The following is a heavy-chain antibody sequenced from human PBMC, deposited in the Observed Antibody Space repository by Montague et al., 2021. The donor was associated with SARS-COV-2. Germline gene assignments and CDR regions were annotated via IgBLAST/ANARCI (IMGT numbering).Heavy chain of an antibody. CDR1: GFAFSSYW. V-gene: IGHV3-7*03. D-gene: IGHD3-10*01. Sequence: SLRLSCAASGFAFSSYWMTWVRQAPGKGLGWVANIKQDGSGEYYMDSVKGRFTISRDNGKNSLYLQMNSLRAEDTAVYYCASTGSGSYWGQGTLVTVSS. CDR3: ASTGSGSY. J-gene: IGHJ4*02. CDR2: IKQDGSGE.